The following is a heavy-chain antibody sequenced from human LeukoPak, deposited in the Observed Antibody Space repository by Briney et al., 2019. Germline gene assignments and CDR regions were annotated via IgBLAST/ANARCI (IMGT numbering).Heavy chain of an antibody. CDR2: ISYDGSNK. Sequence: PGGSLRLSCAASGFTVSSNYMSWVRQAPGKGLEWVAVISYDGSNKYYADSVKGRFTISRDNSKNTLYLQMNSLRAEDTAVYYCAKEAPDYYDSSGYFDYWGQGTLVTVSS. CDR1: GFTVSSNY. V-gene: IGHV3-30*18. D-gene: IGHD3-22*01. CDR3: AKEAPDYYDSSGYFDY. J-gene: IGHJ4*02.